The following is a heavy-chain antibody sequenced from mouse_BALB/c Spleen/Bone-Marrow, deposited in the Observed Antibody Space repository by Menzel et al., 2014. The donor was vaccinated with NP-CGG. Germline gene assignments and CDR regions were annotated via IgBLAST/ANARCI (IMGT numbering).Heavy chain of an antibody. J-gene: IGHJ3*01. Sequence: VQLQESGPELVKPGALVKISCKASGYTFTSYDINWVKQRPGQGLEWIGWIYPGDGSTKYNEKFKGKATLTADKSSSTAYMQHSSLTSENSAVYFCARSGDSSGYGFAYWGQWTLVTVSA. CDR1: GYTFTSYD. D-gene: IGHD3-2*01. CDR2: IYPGDGST. V-gene: IGHV1S56*01. CDR3: ARSGDSSGYGFAY.